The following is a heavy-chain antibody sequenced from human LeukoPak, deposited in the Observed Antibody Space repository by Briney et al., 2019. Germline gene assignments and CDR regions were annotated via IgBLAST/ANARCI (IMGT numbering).Heavy chain of an antibody. Sequence: GGSLTLSCAASGFTFSSSEMNWVRQAPGKGLEWVSYISSSGGTIYYADSVKGRFTISRDNAKNSLYLQMNSLRAEDTAVYYCARLTVTTNDAFDIWGQGTMVSVSS. D-gene: IGHD4-17*01. CDR3: ARLTVTTNDAFDI. CDR1: GFTFSSSE. J-gene: IGHJ3*02. CDR2: ISSSGGTI. V-gene: IGHV3-48*03.